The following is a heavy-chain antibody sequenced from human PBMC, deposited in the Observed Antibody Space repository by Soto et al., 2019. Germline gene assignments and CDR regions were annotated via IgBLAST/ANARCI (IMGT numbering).Heavy chain of an antibody. CDR2: IYYSGST. Sequence: SETLSLTCTVSGGSISSGDYYWSWIRQPPGKGLEWIGYIYYSGSTYYNPSLKSRVTISVDTSKNQFSLKLSSVTAADTAVYYCARVIPDYYDSSGYTYNWFDPWGQGTLVTVSS. CDR1: GGSISSGDYY. J-gene: IGHJ5*02. V-gene: IGHV4-30-4*01. CDR3: ARVIPDYYDSSGYTYNWFDP. D-gene: IGHD3-22*01.